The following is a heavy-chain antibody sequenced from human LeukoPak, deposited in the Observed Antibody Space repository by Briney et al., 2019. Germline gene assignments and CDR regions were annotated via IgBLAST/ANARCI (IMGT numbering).Heavy chain of an antibody. CDR2: IYYSGST. V-gene: IGHV4-39*01. J-gene: IGHJ3*02. CDR1: GGSISSSSYY. CDR3: ARLLTAAALTDAFDI. D-gene: IGHD2-2*01. Sequence: KPSETLSLTCTVSGGSISSSSYYWGWIRQPPGKGLEWIGSIYYSGSTYYNPSLKSRVTISVDTSKNQFSLKLSSVTAADTAVYYCARLLTAAALTDAFDIWGQGTMVTVSS.